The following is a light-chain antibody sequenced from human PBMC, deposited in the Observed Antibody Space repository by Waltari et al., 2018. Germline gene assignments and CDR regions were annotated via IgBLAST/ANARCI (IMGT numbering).Light chain of an antibody. Sequence: DIQMTQSPSSVSASVGDRVTITCRASQAISSWLAWYQQKPGKAPKLLIYAASSLQSGVPSRFSGSGFGTDFTLTISSLQPEDFATYYCQQYNSSFGGGTKVEIK. V-gene: IGKV1-12*01. CDR2: AAS. J-gene: IGKJ4*01. CDR1: QAISSW. CDR3: QQYNSS.